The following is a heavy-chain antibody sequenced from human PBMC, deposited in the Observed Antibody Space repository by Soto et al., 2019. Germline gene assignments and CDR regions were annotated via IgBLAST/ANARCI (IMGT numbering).Heavy chain of an antibody. CDR2: IYSGGST. J-gene: IGHJ3*02. V-gene: IGHV3-66*01. D-gene: IGHD2-15*01. CDR1: GFTVSSNY. CDR3: ACSGGSYAFDI. Sequence: GGSLRLSCAASGFTVSSNYMSWVRQAPGKGLEWVSVIYSGGSTYYADSVKGRFIISRDNSKNTLYLQMNSLRAEDTAVYYCACSGGSYAFDIWGQGTMVTVSS.